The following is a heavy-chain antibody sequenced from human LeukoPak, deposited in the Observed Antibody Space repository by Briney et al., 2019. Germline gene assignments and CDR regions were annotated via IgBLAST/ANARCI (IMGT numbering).Heavy chain of an antibody. J-gene: IGHJ6*03. CDR2: ISSSSSYI. D-gene: IGHD6-6*01. Sequence: GGSLRLSCAASGFTFSSYEMNWVRQAPGKGLEWVSSISSSSSYIYYADSVKGRFTISRDNAKNSLYLQMNSLRAEDTAVYYCARGIAARPDVDYYYYMDVWGKGTTVTVSS. V-gene: IGHV3-21*01. CDR3: ARGIAARPDVDYYYYMDV. CDR1: GFTFSSYE.